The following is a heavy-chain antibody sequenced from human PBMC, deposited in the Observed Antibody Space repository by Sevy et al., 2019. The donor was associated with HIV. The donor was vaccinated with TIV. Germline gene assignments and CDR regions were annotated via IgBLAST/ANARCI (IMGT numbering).Heavy chain of an antibody. J-gene: IGHJ4*02. Sequence: SETLSLTCSASGGSISSYFWTWVRQSPGKGLEWIGNIYFTGNTDYSPSLKSRVTLSLDTSKSQFSLTLKSVTAADTAIYFCARDSTTRPGVLDYWGQGTLVTVSS. V-gene: IGHV4-59*01. CDR2: IYFTGNT. CDR1: GGSISSYF. CDR3: ARDSTTRPGVLDY. D-gene: IGHD1-1*01.